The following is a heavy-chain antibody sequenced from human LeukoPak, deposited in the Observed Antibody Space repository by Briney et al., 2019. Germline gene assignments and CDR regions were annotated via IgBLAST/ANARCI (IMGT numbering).Heavy chain of an antibody. J-gene: IGHJ4*02. CDR2: MNPNSGNT. CDR1: GYTFTSYD. V-gene: IGHV1-8*01. CDR3: ARRLSIAAAGRKRAYYFDY. D-gene: IGHD6-13*01. Sequence: ASVKVSCKASGYTFTSYDINWVRQATGQGLEWMGWMNPNSGNTGHAQKFQGRVTMTRNTSISTAYMELSSLRSEDTAVYYCARRLSIAAAGRKRAYYFDYWGQGTLVTVSS.